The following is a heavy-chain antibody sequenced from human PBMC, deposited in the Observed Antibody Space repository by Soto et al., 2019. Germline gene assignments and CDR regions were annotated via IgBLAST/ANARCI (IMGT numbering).Heavy chain of an antibody. CDR3: ASGQTYYNDSSAYRFDH. CDR2: IIPIFGTT. J-gene: IGHJ4*02. CDR1: GGTFSRYT. D-gene: IGHD3-22*01. Sequence: QVQLVQSGAEVRKPGSSVKVSCKASGGTFSRYTISWVRQAPGQGLEWMGGIIPIFGTTNYAPKFQGRVTITPDESTSTAYMDLSSLRSDDTAVYYCASGQTYYNDSSAYRFDHWGQGTLVTVSS. V-gene: IGHV1-69*01.